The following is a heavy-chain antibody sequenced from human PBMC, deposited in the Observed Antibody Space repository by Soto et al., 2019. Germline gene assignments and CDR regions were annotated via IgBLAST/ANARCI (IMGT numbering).Heavy chain of an antibody. CDR3: ARIRFGEYGMDV. Sequence: SETLSLTCAVSNGSISSSNWWSWVRQPPGKGLEWIGHIYQSGSTNYNPSLKSRVTISVDTSKNQFSLKLSSVTAADTAVYYCARIRFGEYGMDVWGQGTTVTSP. CDR1: NGSISSSNW. CDR2: IYQSGST. J-gene: IGHJ6*02. D-gene: IGHD3-10*01. V-gene: IGHV4-4*02.